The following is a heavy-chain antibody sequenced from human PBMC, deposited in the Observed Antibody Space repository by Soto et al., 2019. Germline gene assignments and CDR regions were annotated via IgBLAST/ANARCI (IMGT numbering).Heavy chain of an antibody. Sequence: VASVKVSCKASGYTFTNYYIHWVRQAPGQGLEWMGWINPNSGGTKYAQKFQGRVTMTRDTSISTAYMDLTRLRSDDTAVYYCARQLAYCGGDCYTEPIDYWGQGTLVTVSS. D-gene: IGHD2-21*02. CDR1: GYTFTNYY. CDR3: ARQLAYCGGDCYTEPIDY. CDR2: INPNSGGT. J-gene: IGHJ4*02. V-gene: IGHV1-2*02.